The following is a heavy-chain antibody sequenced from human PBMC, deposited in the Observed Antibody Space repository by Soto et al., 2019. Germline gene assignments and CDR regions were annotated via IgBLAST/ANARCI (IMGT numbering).Heavy chain of an antibody. Sequence: PGGSLRLSCSVSGFTFISYAMHWVRQAPGKGLQYVASISSNWASTYYADSVKGRFTISRDNSKNTLYLQMSSLRADDTAVYYCVKDRYVDYWGQGTLVTVSS. V-gene: IGHV3-64D*06. CDR2: ISSNWAST. J-gene: IGHJ4*02. CDR1: GFTFISYA. CDR3: VKDRYVDY.